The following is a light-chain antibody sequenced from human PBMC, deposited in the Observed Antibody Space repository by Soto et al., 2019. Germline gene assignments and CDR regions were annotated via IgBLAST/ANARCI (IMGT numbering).Light chain of an antibody. V-gene: IGKV3-20*01. CDR3: QQYGSSPRT. CDR1: QTISSSY. Sequence: EIVLTQSPGTLSLSPGERATLSCRASQTISSSYLALYQKKPGQAPRLLIDGASSTATGIPDRFSGSGARTDFTLTISRLEPEDSAVYYCQQYGSSPRTFGRGTKVDIK. CDR2: GAS. J-gene: IGKJ4*01.